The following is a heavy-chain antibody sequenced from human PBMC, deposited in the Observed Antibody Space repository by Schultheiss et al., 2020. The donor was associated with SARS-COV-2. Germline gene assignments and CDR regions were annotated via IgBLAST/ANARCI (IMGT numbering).Heavy chain of an antibody. CDR3: AKSHYYDSSGYYYHFDY. CDR1: GFTFSNAW. J-gene: IGHJ4*02. Sequence: GGSLRLSCAASGFTFSNAWMSWVRQAPGKGLEWVSAIRGSGGSTYYADSVKGRFTISRDNSKNTLYLQMNSLRAEDTAVYYCAKSHYYDSSGYYYHFDYWGQGTLVTVSS. D-gene: IGHD3-22*01. V-gene: IGHV3-23*01. CDR2: IRGSGGST.